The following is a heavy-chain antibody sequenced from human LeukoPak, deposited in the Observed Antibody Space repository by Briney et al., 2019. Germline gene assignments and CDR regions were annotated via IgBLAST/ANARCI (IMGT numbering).Heavy chain of an antibody. V-gene: IGHV3-48*02. Sequence: PGGSLRLSCAASGFAFSSYNMNWVRQAPGKGLEWISYIGSSGSPTHYADSVGGRFTISRDNAKNSLYLRMNSLRDEDTAVYFCARRPYSDTSGRLSDVWGQGTTVTVSS. J-gene: IGHJ6*02. D-gene: IGHD3-22*01. CDR3: ARRPYSDTSGRLSDV. CDR2: IGSSGSPT. CDR1: GFAFSSYN.